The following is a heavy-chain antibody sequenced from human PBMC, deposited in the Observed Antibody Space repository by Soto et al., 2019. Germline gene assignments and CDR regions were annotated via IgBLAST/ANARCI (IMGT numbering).Heavy chain of an antibody. V-gene: IGHV3-23*01. D-gene: IGHD3-3*01. J-gene: IGHJ5*01. Sequence: GGSLRLSCVGSGFTFSMFAMSWVRQAPGTGLEWISSISGSGGSTYYDDSVKGRFTVSRDNSKTTVFLQMNSLRTEDTAVYFCAKERNFWSGTAGFDSWGQGSPVPVSS. CDR1: GFTFSMFA. CDR2: ISGSGGST. CDR3: AKERNFWSGTAGFDS.